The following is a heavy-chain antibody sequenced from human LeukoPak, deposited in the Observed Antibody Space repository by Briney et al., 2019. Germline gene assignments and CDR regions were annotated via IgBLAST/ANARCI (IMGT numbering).Heavy chain of an antibody. Sequence: GASVKVSCKASGYTFSRNAINWVRQAPGQGLEWMGWINTNTGNPTYAQGFTGRLVFSLDTSVSTTYLQISSLKAEDTAVYYCAREYYYDSRGYCLDYWGQGTLVTVSS. CDR3: AREYYYDSRGYCLDY. CDR1: GYTFSRNA. J-gene: IGHJ4*02. D-gene: IGHD3-22*01. CDR2: INTNTGNP. V-gene: IGHV7-4-1*02.